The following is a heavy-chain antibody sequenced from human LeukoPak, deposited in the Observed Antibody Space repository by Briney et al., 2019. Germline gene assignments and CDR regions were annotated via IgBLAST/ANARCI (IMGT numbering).Heavy chain of an antibody. Sequence: SVKVSCKASGGTFSSYAISWVRQAPGQGLEWMGRIIPIFGTANYAQKFQCRVTITTDESTSTAYMELSSLRSEDTAVYYCARSSRGSSSRNDAFDIWGQGTMVTVSS. CDR1: GGTFSSYA. D-gene: IGHD6-13*01. CDR3: ARSSRGSSSRNDAFDI. V-gene: IGHV1-69*05. CDR2: IIPIFGTA. J-gene: IGHJ3*02.